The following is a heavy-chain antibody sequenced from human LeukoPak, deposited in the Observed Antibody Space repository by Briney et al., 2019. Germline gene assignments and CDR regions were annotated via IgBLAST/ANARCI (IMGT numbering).Heavy chain of an antibody. Sequence: GESLKISCKGSGYSFTSYWIGWVRQMPGKGLEWMGIIYPGDSDTRYSPSFQGQVTISADKSISTAYLQWSSLKASDTAMYYCARHRGFSGFSSTSSFGGTKPYYFDYWGQGTLVTVSS. V-gene: IGHV5-51*01. CDR2: IYPGDSDT. CDR1: GYSFTSYW. D-gene: IGHD2-2*01. J-gene: IGHJ4*02. CDR3: ARHRGFSGFSSTSSFGGTKPYYFDY.